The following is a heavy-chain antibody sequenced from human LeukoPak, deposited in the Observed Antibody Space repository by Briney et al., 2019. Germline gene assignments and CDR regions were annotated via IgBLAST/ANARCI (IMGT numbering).Heavy chain of an antibody. J-gene: IGHJ4*02. V-gene: IGHV3-21*01. D-gene: IGHD1-1*01. Sequence: GGSLRLSCAASGFTFSSYWMNWVRQAPGKGLEWVSSINSGSTYTYYTESVKGRFTVSRDNAKNSLFLQMNSLRAEDTAIYYCARSLTTLTYEGYWGQGTLVTVSS. CDR1: GFTFSSYW. CDR3: ARSLTTLTYEGY. CDR2: INSGSTYT.